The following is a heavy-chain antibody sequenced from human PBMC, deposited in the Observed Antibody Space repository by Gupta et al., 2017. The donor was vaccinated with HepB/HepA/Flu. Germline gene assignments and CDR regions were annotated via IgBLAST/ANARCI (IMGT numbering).Heavy chain of an antibody. J-gene: IGHJ4*02. V-gene: IGHV3-30*18. Sequence: QVQLVESGGGVVQPGRSLRLSCAASEFTFSSYGMYWVRQAPGKGLGWVAVISDDGSNKYYADSVKGRFTISRDNSKNTLCLQMNSLRAEDTAVYYCAKDLDYYDSSGYYHLDYWGQGTLVTVSS. CDR3: AKDLDYYDSSGYYHLDY. D-gene: IGHD3-22*01. CDR1: EFTFSSYG. CDR2: ISDDGSNK.